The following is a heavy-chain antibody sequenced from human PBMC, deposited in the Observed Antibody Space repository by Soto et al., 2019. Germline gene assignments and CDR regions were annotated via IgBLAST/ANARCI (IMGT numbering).Heavy chain of an antibody. CDR3: ARHSSNWGSYDY. J-gene: IGHJ4*02. D-gene: IGHD7-27*01. V-gene: IGHV1-18*01. CDR1: GYTFTNSG. Sequence: EASVKVSCKASGYTFTNSGIIWVRQAPGQGLEWLGWINTDNGNTNYAQHLQGRVTLTTDTSTSTAYMDLRSLRSDDTAVYYCARHSSNWGSYDYWGQGTLVTVSS. CDR2: INTDNGNT.